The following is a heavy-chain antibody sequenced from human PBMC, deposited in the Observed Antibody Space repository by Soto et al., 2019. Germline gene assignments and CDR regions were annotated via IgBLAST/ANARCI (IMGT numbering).Heavy chain of an antibody. CDR3: ARGPADSFGWFDP. Sequence: QVQLVESGGGVVQPGRSLRLSCAASGFTFSSYAMHWVRQAPGKGLEWVALISYDGSNKYYADSVKGQFTISRDNSKQTLYLQMDSLRAEDTAVYYWARGPADSFGWFDPWGQGTLVTVSS. V-gene: IGHV3-30-3*01. CDR1: GFTFSSYA. D-gene: IGHD3-22*01. J-gene: IGHJ5*02. CDR2: ISYDGSNK.